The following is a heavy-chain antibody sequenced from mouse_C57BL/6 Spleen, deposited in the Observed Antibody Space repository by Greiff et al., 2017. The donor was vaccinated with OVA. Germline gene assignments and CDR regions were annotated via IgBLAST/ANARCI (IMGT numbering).Heavy chain of an antibody. J-gene: IGHJ2*01. CDR3: ASASYGSSYFDY. V-gene: IGHV14-2*01. D-gene: IGHD1-1*01. CDR1: GFNIKDYY. CDR2: IDPEDGAT. Sequence: VQLKESGAELVKPGASVKLSCTASGFNIKDYYMHWVKQRTEQGLEWIGRIDPEDGATKYDPKFQGKAPITADTSSNTAYLQLSSLTAEDTAVYYCASASYGSSYFDYWGQGTTLTVSS.